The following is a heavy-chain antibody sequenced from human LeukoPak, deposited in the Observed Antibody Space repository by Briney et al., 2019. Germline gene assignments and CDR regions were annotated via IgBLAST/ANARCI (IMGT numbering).Heavy chain of an antibody. CDR1: GFTFSSYE. CDR2: ISSSGSTI. CDR3: ARGVPYSSSSSSDY. Sequence: TGGSLRLSCAASGFTFSSYEMNWVRQAPGKGLEWVSYISSSGSTIYYADSVKGRFTISRDNAKNPLYLQMNSLRAEDTAVYYCARGVPYSSSSSSDYWGQGTLVTVSS. J-gene: IGHJ4*02. V-gene: IGHV3-48*03. D-gene: IGHD6-6*01.